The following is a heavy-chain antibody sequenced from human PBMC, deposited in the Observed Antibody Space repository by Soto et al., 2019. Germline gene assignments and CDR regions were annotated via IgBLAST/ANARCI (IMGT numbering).Heavy chain of an antibody. J-gene: IGHJ6*02. V-gene: IGHV3-48*02. CDR2: IGSTSSTI. CDR3: ARRGAVTHDYYYYGMDV. Sequence: EVQLVESGGGLVQPGRSLRLSCAASGLTFSKYSMNWVRQAPGKGLEWVSYIGSTSSTIYYADSVKGRFTISRDNAKNLLSLQMNSLRDEDTAVYYCARRGAVTHDYYYYGMDVWGQGTTVTVSS. CDR1: GLTFSKYS. D-gene: IGHD4-17*01.